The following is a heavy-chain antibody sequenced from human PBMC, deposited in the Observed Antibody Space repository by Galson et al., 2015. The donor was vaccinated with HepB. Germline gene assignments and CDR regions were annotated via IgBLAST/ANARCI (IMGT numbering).Heavy chain of an antibody. V-gene: IGHV5-10-1*01. CDR3: ASHLCPFDY. Sequence: QSGAEVKKPGESLKISCTGSGYSFTTYSINWVRQMPGKGLEWMGRIDPSDSYTDYSPSFQGHVLISADKSISTAYLQWSSLKASDTAIYYCASHLCPFDYWGQGTLVTVSS. J-gene: IGHJ4*02. CDR1: GYSFTTYS. CDR2: IDPSDSYT.